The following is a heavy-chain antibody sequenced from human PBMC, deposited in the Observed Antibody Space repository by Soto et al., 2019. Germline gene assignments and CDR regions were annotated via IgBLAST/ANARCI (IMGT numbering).Heavy chain of an antibody. D-gene: IGHD2-15*01. CDR3: GKVLVGATGHTDSDS. CDR2: IDYNGVT. J-gene: IGHJ4*02. CDR1: GGSIYRSGYY. V-gene: IGHV4-39*01. Sequence: QVQLQESGPGLVKPSETLSLTCTVSGGSIYRSGYYWGWIRQPPGRGLEWIGNIDYNGVTYSNPSLKSRVTISRDTSKNQFFLKLTSVTAADTALYYCGKVLVGATGHTDSDSWCTGTLVAVSS.